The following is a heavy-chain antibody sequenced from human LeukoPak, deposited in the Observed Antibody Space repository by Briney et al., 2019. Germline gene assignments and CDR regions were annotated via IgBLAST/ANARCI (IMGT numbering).Heavy chain of an antibody. CDR2: IYYSGST. J-gene: IGHJ4*02. Sequence: SETLSLTCTVSGGSISSNSYYWAWIRQPPGKGLEWIGSIYYSGSTYYKPSLKSRVTISVDTSKNQFSLKLSSVTAADTAVYYCARVLRYCSGGSCYRPDYFDYWGQGTLVTVSS. CDR1: GGSISSNSYY. V-gene: IGHV4-39*07. D-gene: IGHD2-15*01. CDR3: ARVLRYCSGGSCYRPDYFDY.